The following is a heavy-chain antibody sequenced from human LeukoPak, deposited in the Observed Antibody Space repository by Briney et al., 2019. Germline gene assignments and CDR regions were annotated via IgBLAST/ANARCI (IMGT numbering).Heavy chain of an antibody. D-gene: IGHD1-26*01. CDR3: ASQGGLRNDF. J-gene: IGHJ4*02. CDR2: ICLDGRI. CDR1: GGSLTIRDC. Sequence: SETLSLTCGVSGGSLTIRDCWCWVRQPPGKGLEWIGEICLDGRIHYTPSLKSRISISIDRSKDQFSLNLISVAAADTAIYFCASQGGLRNDFWGQGTLVTVSS. V-gene: IGHV4-4*02.